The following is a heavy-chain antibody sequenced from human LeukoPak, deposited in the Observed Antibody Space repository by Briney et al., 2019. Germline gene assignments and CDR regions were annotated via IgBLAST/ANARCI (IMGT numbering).Heavy chain of an antibody. J-gene: IGHJ3*02. CDR3: ARSVAGPISGALDI. CDR2: ISSSGSTI. CDR1: GFTVSSNY. Sequence: GGSLRLSCAASGFTVSSNYMNWVRQAPGKGLEWVSYISSSGSTIYYADSVKGRFTISRDNAKNSLFLQMNSLRAEDTAVYYCARSVAGPISGALDIWGQGTMVTVSS. V-gene: IGHV3-48*04. D-gene: IGHD6-19*01.